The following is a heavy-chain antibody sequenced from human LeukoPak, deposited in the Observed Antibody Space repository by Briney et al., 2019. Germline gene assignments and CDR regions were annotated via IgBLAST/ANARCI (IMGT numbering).Heavy chain of an antibody. Sequence: QPGGSLRLSCAASGFTFSSYAMSWVRQAPGKGLEWVSAISGSGGSTYYADSVKGRFTISRDNAKNSLYLQMNSLRAEDTAVYYCARSGDYAYYFDYWGQGTLVTVSS. V-gene: IGHV3-23*01. D-gene: IGHD4-17*01. J-gene: IGHJ4*02. CDR3: ARSGDYAYYFDY. CDR2: ISGSGGST. CDR1: GFTFSSYA.